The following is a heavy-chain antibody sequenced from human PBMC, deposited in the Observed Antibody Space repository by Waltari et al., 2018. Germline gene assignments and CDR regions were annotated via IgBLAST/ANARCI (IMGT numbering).Heavy chain of an antibody. J-gene: IGHJ4*02. CDR3: VTDVETLVGRD. Sequence: EVQLVEAGGGLVQPGGSLRLACTASGFIFTSAWMHWVRQAPGTGLVWVSRINNDGSGTSYADSVMGRFTISRDNAKDTVYLQMDSLRVEDTAVYYCVTDVETLVGRDWGQGTLVTVSS. V-gene: IGHV3-74*01. CDR1: GFIFTSAW. CDR2: INNDGSGT. D-gene: IGHD1-26*01.